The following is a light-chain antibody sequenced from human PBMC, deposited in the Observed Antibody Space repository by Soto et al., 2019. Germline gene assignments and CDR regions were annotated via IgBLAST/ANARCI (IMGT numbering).Light chain of an antibody. CDR2: GVT. V-gene: IGLV2-14*01. J-gene: IGLJ2*01. Sequence: QSASVSGSPGQSITISCTGTSSDIGAYNYVSWYQQHPGKAPKLMIYGVTNRPSGVSNRFSGSKSGNTASLTISGLQAEDEADYYCSSYTTSSTLGFGGGTQLTVL. CDR3: SSYTTSSTLG. CDR1: SSDIGAYNY.